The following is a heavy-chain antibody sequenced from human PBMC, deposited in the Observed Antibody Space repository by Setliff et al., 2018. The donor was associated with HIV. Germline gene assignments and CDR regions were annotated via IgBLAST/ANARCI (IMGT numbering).Heavy chain of an antibody. CDR1: GYSISSGYY. D-gene: IGHD3-9*01. Sequence: SETLSLTCAVSGYSISSGYYWGWIRQPPGKGLEWIGSIYYSGTTEYNPSLKSRVIISVDTSQNQFSLRLNSVTAADTAIYYCARHLTDYYYFYYLDVWGKGTTVTVSS. CDR3: ARHLTDYYYFYYLDV. CDR2: IYYSGTT. V-gene: IGHV4-38-2*01. J-gene: IGHJ6*03.